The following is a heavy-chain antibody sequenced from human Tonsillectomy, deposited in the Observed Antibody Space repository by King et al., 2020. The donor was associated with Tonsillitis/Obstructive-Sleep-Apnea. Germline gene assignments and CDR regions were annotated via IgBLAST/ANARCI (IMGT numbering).Heavy chain of an antibody. D-gene: IGHD6-19*01. J-gene: IGHJ5*02. CDR3: AKDALSSGWYGNWFDP. V-gene: IGHV3-9*01. Sequence: QLVQSGGGLVQPGRSLRLSCAASGFTFDDYAMHWVRQAPGKGLEWVSGISWNSGSIGYADSVKGRFTISRDNAENSLYLQMNSLRAEDTALYYCAKDALSSGWYGNWFDPWGQGTLVTVSS. CDR1: GFTFDDYA. CDR2: ISWNSGSI.